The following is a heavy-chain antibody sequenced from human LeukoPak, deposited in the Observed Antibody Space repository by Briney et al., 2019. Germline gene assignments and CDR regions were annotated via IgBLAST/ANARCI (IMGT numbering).Heavy chain of an antibody. CDR3: ARDRAARGSRAFDP. J-gene: IGHJ5*02. D-gene: IGHD3-10*01. CDR1: GIAFSTYN. Sequence: GGSLRLSCAASGIAFSTYNMNWVRQAPGKGLEWGAFIRYVGSNKYYADSVEGRFTTSTDNSKNSLYLQMNSLRTEDTAWYYCARDRAARGSRAFDPWGQGTLVSVSS. V-gene: IGHV3-30*02. CDR2: IRYVGSNK.